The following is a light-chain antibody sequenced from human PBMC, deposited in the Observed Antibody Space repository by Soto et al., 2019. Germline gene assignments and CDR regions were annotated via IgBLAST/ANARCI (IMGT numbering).Light chain of an antibody. V-gene: IGKV3-15*01. Sequence: EVVMTQSQATLCVSPGESATLSCRASQSVSDNLAWYQQKPGQAPRLLIYGASTRATGIPARFSGSGSGTEFTLTISSLQSEDFAVYYCQQSNNWPYTFGQGTKLDIK. CDR3: QQSNNWPYT. CDR2: GAS. J-gene: IGKJ2*01. CDR1: QSVSDN.